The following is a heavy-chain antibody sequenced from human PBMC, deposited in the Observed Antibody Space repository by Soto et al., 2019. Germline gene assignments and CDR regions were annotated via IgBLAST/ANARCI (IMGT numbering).Heavy chain of an antibody. Sequence: QVQLVQSGGEVKKPGSSVNVPCKTSGGTFSTYSIVWVRQAPGEGLEWMGGIIPIFGTANYAQKFQDRVTITADKSTNTAFMELSSLKSEDTAMYYCASSSGNNYGVGTNYYFDYWGQGTLVTVSS. D-gene: IGHD1-26*01. J-gene: IGHJ4*02. CDR2: IIPIFGTA. CDR1: GGTFSTYS. V-gene: IGHV1-69*06. CDR3: ASSSGNNYGVGTNYYFDY.